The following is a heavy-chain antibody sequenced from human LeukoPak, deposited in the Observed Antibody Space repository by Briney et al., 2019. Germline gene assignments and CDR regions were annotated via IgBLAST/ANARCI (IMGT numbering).Heavy chain of an antibody. J-gene: IGHJ4*02. CDR1: GDSMSNYY. Sequence: SETLSLTCTVSGDSMSNYYCHWIRQPPLKGLEWIGYVFYNGSTNYSPSLKSRVTISIDMSKYHFSLRLTSLTAADTAFYYCARVSRGVLGPTPFFGSWGQGTFVTVSS. D-gene: IGHD1-26*01. V-gene: IGHV4-59*01. CDR3: ARVSRGVLGPTPFFGS. CDR2: VFYNGST.